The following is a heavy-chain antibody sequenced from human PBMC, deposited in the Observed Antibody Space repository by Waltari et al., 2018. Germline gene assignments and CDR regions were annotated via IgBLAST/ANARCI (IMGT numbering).Heavy chain of an antibody. Sequence: QVQLQQWGAGLLKPSETMSLTCAVYGGSFSDYYWSWLPLPLGKGREWIGEINHSGSTNYNPSLKSRVTISADTSKNQFSLKLSSVTAADTDVYYCARAGLTFYNDGRSSIDYWGQGTLVTVSS. CDR3: ARAGLTFYNDGRSSIDY. CDR2: INHSGST. J-gene: IGHJ4*02. CDR1: GGSFSDYY. D-gene: IGHD3-22*01. V-gene: IGHV4-34*01.